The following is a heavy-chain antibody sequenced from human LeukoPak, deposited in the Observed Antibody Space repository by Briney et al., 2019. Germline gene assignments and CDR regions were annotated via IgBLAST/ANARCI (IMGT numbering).Heavy chain of an antibody. CDR3: AKVQYDYGYPVGWFDL. Sequence: GGSLRLSCVASGFTFSSYAMTWVRQVPGKGLEWVSHISGSGERTYYADSVKGRFTSSRDNSKNTLYLQMNSLRAEDTAVYYCAKVQYDYGYPVGWFDLWGQGTLVTVSS. CDR1: GFTFSSYA. CDR2: ISGSGERT. V-gene: IGHV3-23*01. D-gene: IGHD4-17*01. J-gene: IGHJ5*02.